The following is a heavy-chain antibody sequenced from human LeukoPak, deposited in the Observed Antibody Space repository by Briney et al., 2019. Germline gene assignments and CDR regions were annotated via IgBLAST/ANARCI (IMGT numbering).Heavy chain of an antibody. V-gene: IGHV3-48*01. D-gene: IGHD2-2*02. Sequence: PGGSLRLSCAASGFTFSSYSMNWVRQAPGKGLEWVSYISSSSSTIYYADSVKGRFTISRDNAKNSLYLQMNSLRAEDTAVYYCAKTYCSSTSCYTGDAFDIWGQGTMVTVSS. CDR3: AKTYCSSTSCYTGDAFDI. CDR2: ISSSSSTI. CDR1: GFTFSSYS. J-gene: IGHJ3*02.